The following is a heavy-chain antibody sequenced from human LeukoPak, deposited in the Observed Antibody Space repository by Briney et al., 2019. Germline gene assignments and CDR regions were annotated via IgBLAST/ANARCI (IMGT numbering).Heavy chain of an antibody. CDR1: GGSISSGGYY. D-gene: IGHD5-12*01. CDR2: IYYSGSI. CDR3: ARENPFGYNEGFDY. V-gene: IGHV4-31*03. J-gene: IGHJ4*02. Sequence: SETLSLTCTVSGGSISSGGYYWSWIRQHPGKGLEWIGYIYYSGSIYYNPSLKSRVTISVDTSKNQFSLKLSSVTAADTAVYYCARENPFGYNEGFDYWGQGTLVTVSS.